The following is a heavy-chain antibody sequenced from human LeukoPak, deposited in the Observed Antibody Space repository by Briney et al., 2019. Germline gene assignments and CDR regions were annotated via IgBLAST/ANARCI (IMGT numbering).Heavy chain of an antibody. D-gene: IGHD1-1*01. CDR2: ISSSSSYT. J-gene: IGHJ4*02. CDR1: GFTFGDYY. Sequence: PGGSLRLSCAASGFTFGDYYMSWICQAPGKGLEWVSYISSSSSYTNYADPVKGRFTISRDNAKNSLYLQMNSLRAEDTAVYYCARNQERDWNPDYWGQGTLVTVSS. CDR3: ARNQERDWNPDY. V-gene: IGHV3-11*06.